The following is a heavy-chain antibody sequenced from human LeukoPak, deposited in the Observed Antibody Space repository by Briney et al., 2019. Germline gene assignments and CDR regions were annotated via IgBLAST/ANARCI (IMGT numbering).Heavy chain of an antibody. V-gene: IGHV1-2*02. D-gene: IGHD6-13*01. CDR1: GYTFTGYY. CDR2: INPNSGGT. J-gene: IGHJ4*02. CDR3: ARGLSHGSWYSDY. Sequence: EASVKVSCKASGYTFTGYYMHWVRQAPGQGLEWMGWINPNSGGTNYAQKFQGRVTMTRDTSISTAYMELSRLRSDDAAVYYCARGLSHGSWYSDYWGQGTLVTVSS.